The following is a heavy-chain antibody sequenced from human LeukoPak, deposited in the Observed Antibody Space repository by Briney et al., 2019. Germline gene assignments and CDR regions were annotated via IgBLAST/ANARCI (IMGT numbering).Heavy chain of an antibody. CDR2: ISRSGSTK. D-gene: IGHD3-10*01. Sequence: GGSLRLSCAASGFTFSDYNMRWIRQAPGKGLEWVSSISRSGSTKYYADSVKGRFTISRDNSRNTLYLQMNSLRAEDTAVYYCAKDPIPYYGSGSYHDYWGQGTLVTVSS. V-gene: IGHV3-11*04. J-gene: IGHJ4*02. CDR1: GFTFSDYN. CDR3: AKDPIPYYGSGSYHDY.